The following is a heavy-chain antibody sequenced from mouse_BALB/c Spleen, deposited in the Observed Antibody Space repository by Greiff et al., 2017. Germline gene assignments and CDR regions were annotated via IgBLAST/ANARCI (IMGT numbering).Heavy chain of an antibody. CDR1: GFNFKDYY. Sequence: VQLQQSGAELVRPGASVKLSCTASGFNFKDYYMHWVKQRPEQGLEWIGWIDPENGDTEYAPKFKGKATMTADTSSNTAYLHLSSLTSEDTAVYYCEALIYTVDYWGQGTTLTVSS. CDR2: IDPENGDT. V-gene: IGHV14-4*02. CDR3: EALIYTVDY. J-gene: IGHJ2*01. D-gene: IGHD1-1*01.